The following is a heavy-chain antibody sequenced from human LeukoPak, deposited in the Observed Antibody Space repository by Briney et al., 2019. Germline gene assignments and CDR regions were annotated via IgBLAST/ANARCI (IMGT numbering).Heavy chain of an antibody. CDR3: ERDRGTMVRGVNIPHDAFDI. Sequence: SETLSLTCTVSGGSISSYYWSWIRQPAGKGLEWIGRIYTSGSTNYNPSLKSRVTMSVDTSKNQFSLKLSSVTAADTAVYYCERDRGTMVRGVNIPHDAFDIWGQGTMVAVSS. CDR2: IYTSGST. D-gene: IGHD3-10*01. V-gene: IGHV4-4*07. J-gene: IGHJ3*02. CDR1: GGSISSYY.